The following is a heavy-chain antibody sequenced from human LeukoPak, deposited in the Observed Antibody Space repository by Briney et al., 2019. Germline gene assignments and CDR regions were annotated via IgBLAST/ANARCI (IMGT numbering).Heavy chain of an antibody. D-gene: IGHD2-15*01. CDR2: INPNSGGT. J-gene: IGHJ4*02. CDR3: ARESECSGGSCYSDY. V-gene: IGHV1-2*02. Sequence: ASVKVSCKASGYTFTGYYMHWVRQAPGQGLEWMGWINPNSGGTNYAQKLQGRVTMTRDTSISTAYMELSRLRSDDKAVDYCARESECSGGSCYSDYWGQGTLVTVSS. CDR1: GYTFTGYY.